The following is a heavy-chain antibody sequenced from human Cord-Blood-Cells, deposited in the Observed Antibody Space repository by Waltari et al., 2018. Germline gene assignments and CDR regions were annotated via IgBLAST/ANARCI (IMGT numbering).Heavy chain of an antibody. CDR3: ARDRPITGTTFGYYYYGMDV. D-gene: IGHD1-20*01. CDR1: GGPISSYY. V-gene: IGHV4-59*01. J-gene: IGHJ6*02. CDR2: INYSGST. Sequence: QVQLQESGPGLVKPSETLSLTCTLSGGPISSYYWRWLRQPPGTGLEWIGYINYSGSTNYNPSLKSRVTISVDTSKNQFSLKLSSVTAADTAVYYCARDRPITGTTFGYYYYGMDVWGQGTTVTVSS.